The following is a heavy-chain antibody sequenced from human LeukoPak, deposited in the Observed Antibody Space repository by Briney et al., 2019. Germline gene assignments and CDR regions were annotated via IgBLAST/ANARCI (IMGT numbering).Heavy chain of an antibody. D-gene: IGHD2-15*01. CDR3: ARDPDICSGGSCYSHFDY. CDR2: IKSDGSST. J-gene: IGHJ4*02. CDR1: GFTFSNYW. V-gene: IGHV3-74*01. Sequence: GGSLRLSCAASGFTFSNYWMHWVRRAPGKGLVWVPRIKSDGSSTSYADFVKGRFTISRDNAKDTLYLQMNSLRAEDTAVYYCARDPDICSGGSCYSHFDYWGQGTLVTVSS.